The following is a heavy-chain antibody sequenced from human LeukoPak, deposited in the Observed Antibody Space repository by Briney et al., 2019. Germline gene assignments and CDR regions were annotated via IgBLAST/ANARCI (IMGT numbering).Heavy chain of an antibody. V-gene: IGHV3-7*04. D-gene: IGHD3-10*01. CDR1: GFTFSSYW. J-gene: IGHJ4*02. CDR2: IKQDGSDK. CDR3: ARTYYYPNYYFDY. Sequence: PGGSLRLSCAASGFTFSSYWMSWVRQAPGKGLEWVANIKQDGSDKNYVDSVKGRFTISKDNAKNSLYLQMNSLRAEDTAVYYCARTYYYPNYYFDYWGQGTLVTVSS.